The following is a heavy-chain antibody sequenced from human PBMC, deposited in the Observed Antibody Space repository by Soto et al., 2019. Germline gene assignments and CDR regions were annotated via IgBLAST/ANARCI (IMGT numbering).Heavy chain of an antibody. CDR3: ARAPSGWYWELDY. Sequence: PGGSLRLSCAASGFTFSSYWMHWVRQAPGKGLVWVSRINSDGSSTSYADSVKGQFTISRDNAKNTLYLQMNSLSAEDTAVYYCARAPSGWYWELDYWGQGTLVTVSS. D-gene: IGHD6-19*01. V-gene: IGHV3-74*01. CDR2: INSDGSST. CDR1: GFTFSSYW. J-gene: IGHJ4*02.